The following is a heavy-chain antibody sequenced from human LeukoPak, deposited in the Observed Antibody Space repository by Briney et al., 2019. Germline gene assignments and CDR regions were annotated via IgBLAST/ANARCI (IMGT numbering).Heavy chain of an antibody. CDR3: ARGSAPWNFDY. D-gene: IGHD1-1*01. CDR2: INHSGST. Sequence: SETLSLTCAVYGGCFSGYYCSWIRQPPGKGLEWIGEINHSGSTRYNPSLKSRVTISVDTSKNQFSLKLSSVTAADTAVYYCARGSAPWNFDYWGQGTLVTVSS. V-gene: IGHV4-34*01. CDR1: GGCFSGYY. J-gene: IGHJ4*02.